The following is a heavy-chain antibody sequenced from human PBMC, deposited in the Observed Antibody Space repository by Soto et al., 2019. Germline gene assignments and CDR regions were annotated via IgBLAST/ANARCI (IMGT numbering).Heavy chain of an antibody. Sequence: ESGPTLVNPTQTLTLTCTFSGFSLSTSGMCVSWIRQPPGKALEWLALIDWDDDKYYSTSLKTRLTISKDTSKNQVVLTMTNIDRVDKAPYHCARTNSSSTSWPFDYWGQGTLVAVAS. J-gene: IGHJ4*02. CDR2: IDWDDDK. D-gene: IGHD2-2*01. V-gene: IGHV2-70*01. CDR1: GFSLSTSGMC. CDR3: ARTNSSSTSWPFDY.